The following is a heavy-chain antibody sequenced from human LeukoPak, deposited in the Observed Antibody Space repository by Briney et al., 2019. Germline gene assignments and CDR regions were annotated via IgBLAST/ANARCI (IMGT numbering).Heavy chain of an antibody. D-gene: IGHD1-1*01. J-gene: IGHJ4*02. CDR3: ARGTGELDY. CDR2: ISYDGSNK. CDR1: GFTFSSYG. Sequence: GGSLRLSCAASGFTFSSYGMHWVRQAPGKGLEWVAVISYDGSNKCYADSVKGRFTISRDNSKNTLYLQMNSPRAEDTAVYYCARGTGELDYWGQGTLVTVSS. V-gene: IGHV3-30*03.